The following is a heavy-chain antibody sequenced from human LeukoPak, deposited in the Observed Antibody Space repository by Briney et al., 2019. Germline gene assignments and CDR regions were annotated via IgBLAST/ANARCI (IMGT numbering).Heavy chain of an antibody. CDR3: ARGTEATRRSAATCNYFDY. D-gene: IGHD5-12*01. V-gene: IGHV3-11*06. Sequence: GGSLRLSCAASGVTFSDSYMSWIREAPGKGLERVSYISSSSNYANYADSVKGRFTISRENAKNSLYLQTISLRAEDTAVYYCARGTEATRRSAATCNYFDYWGQGTLVTVSS. J-gene: IGHJ4*02. CDR1: GVTFSDSY. CDR2: ISSSSNYA.